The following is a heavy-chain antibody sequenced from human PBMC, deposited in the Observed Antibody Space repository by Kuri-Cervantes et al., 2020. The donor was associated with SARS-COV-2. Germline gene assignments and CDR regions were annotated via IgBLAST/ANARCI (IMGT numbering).Heavy chain of an antibody. CDR1: GGSFSDYY. V-gene: IGHV3-23*01. J-gene: IGHJ4*02. CDR3: AKDE. Sequence: GESLKISCTVYGGSFSDYYWTWIRQSPGKGLEWVSAISGSGGSTYYADSVKGRFTISRDNSKNTLYLQMNSLRAEDTAVYYCAKDEWGQGTLVTVSS. CDR2: ISGSGGST.